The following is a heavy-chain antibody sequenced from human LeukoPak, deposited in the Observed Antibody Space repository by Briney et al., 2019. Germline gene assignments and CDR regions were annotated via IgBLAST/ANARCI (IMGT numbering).Heavy chain of an antibody. D-gene: IGHD6-13*01. V-gene: IGHV3-7*01. CDR1: GFAFSQYY. CDR3: ARDPDEPPGIAAAGTPDY. CDR2: IASDGSYT. Sequence: GGSLRLSCAVSGFAFSQYYMGWVRQAPGKGLESVAIIASDGSYTAYVDSVKGRFTISRDNAKNSLYLQMNSLRAEDTAVYYCARDPDEPPGIAAAGTPDYWGQGTLVTVSS. J-gene: IGHJ4*02.